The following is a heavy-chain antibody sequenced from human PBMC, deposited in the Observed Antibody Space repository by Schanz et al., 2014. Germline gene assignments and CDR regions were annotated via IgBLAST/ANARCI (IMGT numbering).Heavy chain of an antibody. CDR1: GFTFSDYY. Sequence: PGGSLRLSCAASGFTFSDYYMSWIRQAPGKGLEWVGRITNKPNNYNTEYAASVKGRFTISRDDSRNSLYLQMSSLKTEDTAVYYCARPFLGYYGDLAYWGQGTLLTVSS. D-gene: IGHD4-17*01. CDR3: ARPFLGYYGDLAY. J-gene: IGHJ4*02. V-gene: IGHV3-72*01. CDR2: ITNKPNNYNT.